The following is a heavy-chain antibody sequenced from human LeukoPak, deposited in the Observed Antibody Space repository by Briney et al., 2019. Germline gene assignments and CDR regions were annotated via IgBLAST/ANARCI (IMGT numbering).Heavy chain of an antibody. V-gene: IGHV3-43*02. CDR2: ISGAGGST. D-gene: IGHD5-12*01. CDR3: AKDDPGEGYDFFDY. J-gene: IGHJ4*02. CDR1: GFTFDDYA. Sequence: GGSLRLSCAASGFTFDDYAMHWVRQAPGKGLEWVSLISGAGGSTYYADSVKRRFTISRDNSKNSLYLQMTSLRTEDTALYYCAKDDPGEGYDFFDYWGQGTLVTVSS.